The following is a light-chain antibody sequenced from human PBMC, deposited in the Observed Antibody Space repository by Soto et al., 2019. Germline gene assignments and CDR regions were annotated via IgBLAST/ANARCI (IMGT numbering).Light chain of an antibody. J-gene: IGKJ1*01. CDR3: QEYNSYWT. V-gene: IGKV1-5*03. Sequence: EIQMTQSPSTLSASVGDRVTITCRASQSISNWLAWYQQKPGKAPKLLIYKASSLESGVPSRFSGSGSGTEFTLTISSLQPDDFGTYYCQEYNSYWTFGQGTKVDIK. CDR1: QSISNW. CDR2: KAS.